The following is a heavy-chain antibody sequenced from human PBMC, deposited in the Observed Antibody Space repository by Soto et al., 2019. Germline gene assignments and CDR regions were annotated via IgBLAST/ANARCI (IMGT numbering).Heavy chain of an antibody. J-gene: IGHJ6*02. CDR3: ARADRTLVTSYSLDV. V-gene: IGHV4-61*03. Sequence: SETLSLTCTVSDGSVSSANYYWTWIRQPPGKGLEWIGEINHSGTINFNPSLKSRLTISLDTSKKHFSLKLSSVTDADTAAYYCARADRTLVTSYSLDVWGQGTTVTVSS. CDR1: DGSVSSANYY. CDR2: INHSGTI. D-gene: IGHD2-21*02.